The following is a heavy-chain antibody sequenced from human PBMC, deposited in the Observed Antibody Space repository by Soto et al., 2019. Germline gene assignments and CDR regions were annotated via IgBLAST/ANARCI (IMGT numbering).Heavy chain of an antibody. D-gene: IGHD6-19*01. Sequence: GGSLRLSCAASGFTFSSSWMTWVRQAPGKGLEWVANIKEDGSQKYYVDSVKGRFTISRDNSKNTLYLQMNSLRAEDTAVYYCAKGVPGIAVAGTGYFQHWGQGTLVTVSS. J-gene: IGHJ1*01. CDR2: IKEDGSQK. V-gene: IGHV3-7*03. CDR3: AKGVPGIAVAGTGYFQH. CDR1: GFTFSSSW.